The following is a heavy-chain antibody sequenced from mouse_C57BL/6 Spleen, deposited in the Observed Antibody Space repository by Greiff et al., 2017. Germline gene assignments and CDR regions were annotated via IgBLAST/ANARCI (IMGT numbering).Heavy chain of an antibody. Sequence: QVQLQQSGPELVKPGASVKISCKASGYAFSSSWMNWVKQRPGKGLEWIGRIYPGDGDTTYNGKFKGKATLTADKSSSTAYMQLSSLTSEDSAVYFCAREHYSNYVWFAYWGQGTLVTVSA. CDR2: IYPGDGDT. D-gene: IGHD2-5*01. V-gene: IGHV1-82*01. CDR1: GYAFSSSW. CDR3: AREHYSNYVWFAY. J-gene: IGHJ3*01.